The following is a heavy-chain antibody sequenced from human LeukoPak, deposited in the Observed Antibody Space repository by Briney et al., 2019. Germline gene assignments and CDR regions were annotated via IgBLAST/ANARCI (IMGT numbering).Heavy chain of an antibody. CDR2: ISSSSSTI. CDR3: ARSRGGSPFDY. CDR1: GLTFTSYR. V-gene: IGHV3-48*01. J-gene: IGHJ4*01. Sequence: VRSMRPYCSAAGLTFTSYRMNWVHKAQRNWLECDSYISSSSSTIYYADSVKGRFTISRDNDKTSLYLQMNSLRAEETAVYYCARSRGGSPFDYWGLCTLVTVS. D-gene: IGHD1-26*01.